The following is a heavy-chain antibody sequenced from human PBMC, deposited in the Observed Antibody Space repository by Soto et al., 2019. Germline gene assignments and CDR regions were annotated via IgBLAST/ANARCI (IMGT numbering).Heavy chain of an antibody. CDR3: ARAGPNTDTIFGVVIDHTDYYYYMDV. J-gene: IGHJ6*03. Sequence: ASVKVSCKASGYTFTSYGISWVRQAPGQGLEWMGWISAYNGNTNYAQKLQGRVTMTTDTSTSTAYMELRSLRSDDTAVYYCARAGPNTDTIFGVVIDHTDYYYYMDVWGKGTTVTVSS. CDR1: GYTFTSYG. D-gene: IGHD3-3*01. CDR2: ISAYNGNT. V-gene: IGHV1-18*01.